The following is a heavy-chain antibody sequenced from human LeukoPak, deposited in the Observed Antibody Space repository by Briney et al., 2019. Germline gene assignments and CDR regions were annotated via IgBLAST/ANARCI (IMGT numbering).Heavy chain of an antibody. CDR3: ARASTGRFGEFSYYYYYMDV. V-gene: IGHV1-8*01. CDR1: GYTFTSYD. Sequence: ASVKVSCKASGYTFTSYDINWVRQATGQGLEWMGWMNPNSGDTGYVQKFQGRVTMTRNTSISTAYMELSSLRSEDTAVYYCARASTGRFGEFSYYYYYMDVWGKGTTVTISS. CDR2: MNPNSGDT. D-gene: IGHD3-10*01. J-gene: IGHJ6*03.